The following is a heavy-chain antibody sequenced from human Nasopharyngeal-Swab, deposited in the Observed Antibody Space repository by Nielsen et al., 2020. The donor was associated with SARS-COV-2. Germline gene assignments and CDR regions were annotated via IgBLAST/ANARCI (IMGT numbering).Heavy chain of an antibody. J-gene: IGHJ6*03. CDR2: INPSGDST. CDR1: GYTFTTSY. V-gene: IGHV1-46*01. Sequence: ASVKVSCKASGYTFTTSYMHWVRQAPGQGLEWMGIINPSGDSTNYAQKFQGRVTMTRDTSTSTVYMELSSLRSEDTAVYYCARHSSLLMDVWGKGTTVTVSS. CDR3: ARHSSLLMDV. D-gene: IGHD3-22*01.